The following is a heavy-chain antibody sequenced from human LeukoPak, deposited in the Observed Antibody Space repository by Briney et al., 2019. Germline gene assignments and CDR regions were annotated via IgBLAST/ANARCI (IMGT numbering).Heavy chain of an antibody. CDR1: GFTFRTYW. CDR2: INSDGSTT. D-gene: IGHD3-10*01. V-gene: IGHV3-74*01. Sequence: PGGSLRLSCAASGFTFRTYWMHWVRQTPGQGLVWASRINSDGSTTNYADSVKGRFTVSRENAQNTLYLQMSSLRAEDTAVYYCARAGNYYFEYWGQGALVTVSS. J-gene: IGHJ4*02. CDR3: ARAGNYYFEY.